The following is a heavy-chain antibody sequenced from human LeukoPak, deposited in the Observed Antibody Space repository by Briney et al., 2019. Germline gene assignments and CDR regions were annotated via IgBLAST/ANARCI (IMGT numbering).Heavy chain of an antibody. D-gene: IGHD2-21*02. CDR1: VDFITRYY. V-gene: IGHV4-59*01. Sequence: SETLSLTCTVSVDFITRYYWSWIRQSPWKGLEWIGYVYDRGGTNYNPSLKSRAIISADTSKNQFSLKVTSVTAADTAVYYCARASDSGDWHLGYWGQGTLVTVSS. J-gene: IGHJ4*02. CDR2: VYDRGGT. CDR3: ARASDSGDWHLGY.